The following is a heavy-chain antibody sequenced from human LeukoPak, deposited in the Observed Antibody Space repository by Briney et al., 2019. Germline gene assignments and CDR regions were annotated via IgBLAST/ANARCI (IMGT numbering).Heavy chain of an antibody. Sequence: GASVKASCKPSGYTFTSYYMHWVRQAPGQGLEWMGIINPSGGSTSYAQKFQGRVTMTRDTSTSTVYMELSGLRSEDTAVYYCARDLEMATIITSGLLDYWGQGTLVTVSS. V-gene: IGHV1-46*01. D-gene: IGHD5-24*01. CDR3: ARDLEMATIITSGLLDY. CDR2: INPSGGST. CDR1: GYTFTSYY. J-gene: IGHJ4*02.